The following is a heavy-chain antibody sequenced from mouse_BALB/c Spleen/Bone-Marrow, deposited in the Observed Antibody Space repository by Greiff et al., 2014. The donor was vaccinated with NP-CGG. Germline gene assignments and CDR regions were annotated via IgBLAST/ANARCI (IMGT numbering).Heavy chain of an antibody. CDR1: GFNIKDSY. V-gene: IGHV14-3*02. Sequence: VQLKQSGAELVKPGASVKLSCTASGFNIKDSYLHWVKQRPERGLDWIGRIDPAKGNTNYDPKFQGKATITADTSSNTAYLQLSSLTSEDTAVYFCARNYPFAYWGQGTLVTVSA. J-gene: IGHJ3*01. CDR2: IDPAKGNT. D-gene: IGHD2-1*01. CDR3: ARNYPFAY.